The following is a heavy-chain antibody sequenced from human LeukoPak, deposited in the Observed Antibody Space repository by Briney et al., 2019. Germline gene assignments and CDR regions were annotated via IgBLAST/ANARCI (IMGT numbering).Heavy chain of an antibody. D-gene: IGHD6-13*01. J-gene: IGHJ4*02. CDR3: ARPAGGSWLRPTYYFDY. V-gene: IGHV1-69*13. CDR2: IIPIFGTA. CDR1: GGTFSSYT. Sequence: SVKVSCKASGGTFSSYTISWVRQAPGQGLEWMGGIIPIFGTANYAQKFQGRVTITADESTSTAYMELSSLRSEDTAVYYCARPAGGSWLRPTYYFDYWGQGTLVTVSS.